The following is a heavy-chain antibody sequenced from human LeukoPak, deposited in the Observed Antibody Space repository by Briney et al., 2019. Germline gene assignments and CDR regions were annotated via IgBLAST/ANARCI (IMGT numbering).Heavy chain of an antibody. D-gene: IGHD3-10*01. V-gene: IGHV4-59*11. CDR2: ISYIGST. CDR1: GGSFTTHY. J-gene: IGHJ3*01. CDR3: ASDSISINAFDA. Sequence: SETLSLTCTVSGGSFTTHYWSWIRQAPGKGLEWIGYISYIGSTNYNPSLKSRVTISIDTSKNEVSLMLTSVTAADTAVYYCASDSISINAFDAWGQGTMVNVPS.